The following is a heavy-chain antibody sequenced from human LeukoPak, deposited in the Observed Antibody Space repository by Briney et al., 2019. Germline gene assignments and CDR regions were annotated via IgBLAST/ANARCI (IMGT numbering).Heavy chain of an antibody. CDR2: IKSKTDGGTT. D-gene: IGHD6-6*01. Sequence: GGSLRLSCAASGFTFSNAWMSWVRQAPGKGLEWVGRIKSKTDGGTTEYAAPVKGRFTISRDNSKNTLYLQMNSLRAADTAVYYCARDKGTSYLSSFDYWGQGTLVTVSS. CDR1: GFTFSNAW. V-gene: IGHV3-15*01. J-gene: IGHJ4*02. CDR3: ARDKGTSYLSSFDY.